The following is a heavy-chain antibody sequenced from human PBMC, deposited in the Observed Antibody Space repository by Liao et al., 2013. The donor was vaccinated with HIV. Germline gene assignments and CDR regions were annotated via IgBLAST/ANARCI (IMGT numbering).Heavy chain of an antibody. J-gene: IGHJ6*03. V-gene: IGHV4-61*02. D-gene: IGHD6-13*01. CDR1: GDSITTDSFY. CDR3: ARAAVTEDFYYYYMDV. CDR2: IDPSGIT. Sequence: VQLQESGPRLVKPSQTLSLTCTVSGDSITTDSFYWTWIRQPAGKGLEWIGRIDPSGITSYNPSLSSRLTISVDTAKNQFSLKLSSVTAADTAVYYCARAAVTEDFYYYYMDVWGKGTTVTVSS.